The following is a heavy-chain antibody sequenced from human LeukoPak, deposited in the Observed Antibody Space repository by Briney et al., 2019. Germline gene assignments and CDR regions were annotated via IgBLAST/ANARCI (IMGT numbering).Heavy chain of an antibody. D-gene: IGHD3-22*01. CDR2: ISWHSGSI. J-gene: IGHJ4*02. V-gene: IGHV3-9*01. CDR1: GFTFDEYA. Sequence: QPGSSLRLPCAASGFTFDEYAMHWVRQAPAKGLEWVSGISWHSGSIGYADSVKGRFTISRDNAKNSLYLQMNSLRAEDTGLYYCAKDLSSGYYFPAFDYWGQGTLVTVSS. CDR3: AKDLSSGYYFPAFDY.